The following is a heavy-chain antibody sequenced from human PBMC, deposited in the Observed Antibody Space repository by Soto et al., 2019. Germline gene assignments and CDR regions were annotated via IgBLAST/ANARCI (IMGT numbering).Heavy chain of an antibody. V-gene: IGHV3-23*01. CDR1: GFTFSSYA. CDR2: ISGSGGST. J-gene: IGHJ6*02. CDR3: AKYGRWLVHFYYYGMDV. D-gene: IGHD6-19*01. Sequence: EVQLLESGGGLVQPGGSLRLSCAASGFTFSSYAMSWVRQAPGKGLEWVSAISGSGGSTYYADSMKGRFTISRDNSKNTLYLQMNSLRAEDTAVYYCAKYGRWLVHFYYYGMDVWGQGTTVTVSS.